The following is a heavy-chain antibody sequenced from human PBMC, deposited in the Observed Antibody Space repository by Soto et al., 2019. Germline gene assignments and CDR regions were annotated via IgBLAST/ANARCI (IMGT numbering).Heavy chain of an antibody. V-gene: IGHV3-7*05. CDR2: IKQDGSEK. Sequence: GGSLRLSCAASGFTFSSYWMSWVRQAPGKGLEWVANIKQDGSEKYYVDSVKGRFTISRDNAKNSLYLQMNSLRAEDTAVYYCARGHSGSYDHDAFDIWGQGTMVT. J-gene: IGHJ3*02. CDR1: GFTFSSYW. D-gene: IGHD1-26*01. CDR3: ARGHSGSYDHDAFDI.